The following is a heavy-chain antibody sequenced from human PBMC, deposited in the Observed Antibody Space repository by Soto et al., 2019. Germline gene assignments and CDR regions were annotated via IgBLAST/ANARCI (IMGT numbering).Heavy chain of an antibody. CDR3: ARSLGDILTLHDAFDI. J-gene: IGHJ3*02. CDR2: INAGNGNT. D-gene: IGHD3-9*01. V-gene: IGHV1-3*01. Sequence: ASVKVSCKASGYTFTSYATHWGRQAPGQRLEWMGWINAGNGNTKYSQKFQGRVTITRDTSASTAYMELSSLRSEDTAVYYCARSLGDILTLHDAFDIWGQGTMVTVSS. CDR1: GYTFTSYA.